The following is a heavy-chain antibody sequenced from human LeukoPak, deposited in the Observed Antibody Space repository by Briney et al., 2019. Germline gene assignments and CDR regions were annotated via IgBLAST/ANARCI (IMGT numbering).Heavy chain of an antibody. Sequence: SETLSLTCTVSGGSISSYYWSWIRQPPGTGLEWIGYIYCSGSTNYNPSLKSRVTISVDTSKNQFSLKLSSVTAADTAVYYCARDYGYYDILTGYYRPIHAFDIWGQGTMVTVSS. V-gene: IGHV4-59*01. J-gene: IGHJ3*02. CDR1: GGSISSYY. CDR3: ARDYGYYDILTGYYRPIHAFDI. D-gene: IGHD3-9*01. CDR2: IYCSGST.